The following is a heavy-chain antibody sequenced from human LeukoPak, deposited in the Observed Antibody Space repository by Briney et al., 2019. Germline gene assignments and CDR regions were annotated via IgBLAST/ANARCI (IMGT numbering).Heavy chain of an antibody. D-gene: IGHD2-2*01. CDR3: ARPIVVVPAATSDWYFDL. V-gene: IGHV4-34*01. J-gene: IGHJ2*01. CDR1: GGSFSGYY. CDR2: INHSGST. Sequence: SETLSLTCAVYGGSFSGYYWSWIRQPPGKGLEWIGEINHSGSTYYNPSLKSRVTISVDTSKNQFSLKLSSVTAADTAVYYCARPIVVVPAATSDWYFDLWGRGTLVTVSS.